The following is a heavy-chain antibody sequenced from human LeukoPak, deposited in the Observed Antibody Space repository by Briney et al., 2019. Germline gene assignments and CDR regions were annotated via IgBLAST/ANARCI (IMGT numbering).Heavy chain of an antibody. CDR3: AKGGRFSSGWAYDY. CDR1: GFTFSNHA. Sequence: PGGSLRLSCAASGFTFSNHAMSWVRQAPGKGLEWVSTIGGSGSNTFYAGSVKGRFTISRDNSKNTLYLQMNSLRAEDSAVYYCAKGGRFSSGWAYDYWGQGMLVTVSS. CDR2: IGGSGSNT. J-gene: IGHJ4*02. V-gene: IGHV3-23*01. D-gene: IGHD6-19*01.